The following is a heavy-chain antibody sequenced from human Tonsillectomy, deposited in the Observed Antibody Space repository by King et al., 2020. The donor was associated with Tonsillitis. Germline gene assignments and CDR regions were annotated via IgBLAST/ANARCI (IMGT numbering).Heavy chain of an antibody. Sequence: ITLKESGPTLVKPTQTLTLTCSFSGFSLSTSGVGVGWIRQPPGKALEWLALIYWNDDNHYSPSLKTRLTITKDTSKNQVVLTLTNMDPVDTATYYCEHRLRGYDPPTLLYFDYWGQGTLVTVSS. CDR1: GFSLSTSGVG. CDR2: IYWNDDN. D-gene: IGHD5-12*01. CDR3: EHRLRGYDPPTLLYFDY. V-gene: IGHV2-5*01. J-gene: IGHJ4*02.